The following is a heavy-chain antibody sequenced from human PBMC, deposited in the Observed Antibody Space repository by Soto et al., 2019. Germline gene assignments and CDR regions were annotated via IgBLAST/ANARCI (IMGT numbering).Heavy chain of an antibody. Sequence: PSETLSLTCAVYGGSFSGYYWSWIRQPPGKGLEWIGEINHSGSTNYNPSLKSRVTISVDTSKNQFSLKLSSVTAADTAVYYCARGRSVRYCSSTSCSVLDYWGQGTLVT. D-gene: IGHD2-2*01. CDR3: ARGRSVRYCSSTSCSVLDY. V-gene: IGHV4-34*01. CDR1: GGSFSGYY. CDR2: INHSGST. J-gene: IGHJ4*02.